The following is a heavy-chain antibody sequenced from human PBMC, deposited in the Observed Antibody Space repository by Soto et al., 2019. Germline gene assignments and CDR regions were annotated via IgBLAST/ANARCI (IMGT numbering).Heavy chain of an antibody. CDR1: GYSFPSHG. D-gene: IGHD3-22*01. V-gene: IGHV1-18*01. Sequence: ASVKVSCKASGYSFPSHGIGWMRQAPGQGLEWMGWITTFNGNTNYAKKFQERVTMTADTSTSTVYMELRSLRYDDTAVYFCATLPPYYFDTSGYCLEDWGQGTLVTVSS. CDR3: ATLPPYYFDTSGYCLED. CDR2: ITTFNGNT. J-gene: IGHJ4*02.